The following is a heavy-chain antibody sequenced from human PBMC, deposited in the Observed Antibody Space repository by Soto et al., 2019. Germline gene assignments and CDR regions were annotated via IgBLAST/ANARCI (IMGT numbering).Heavy chain of an antibody. Sequence: QVQLVQSGAEVKKPGASVKVSCKASGYTFTSYDINWVRQATGQGLEWMGWMNPNSGNTGYAQKCQGRVTMTRNTSISTAYMELRSLRSEDTAVYYCARDGAYPLWFGETYGMDVWGQGTTVTVSS. J-gene: IGHJ6*02. D-gene: IGHD3-10*01. CDR3: ARDGAYPLWFGETYGMDV. CDR1: GYTFTSYD. V-gene: IGHV1-8*01. CDR2: MNPNSGNT.